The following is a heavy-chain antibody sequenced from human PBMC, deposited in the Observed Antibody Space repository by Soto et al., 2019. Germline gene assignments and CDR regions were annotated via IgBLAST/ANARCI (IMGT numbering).Heavy chain of an antibody. V-gene: IGHV4-59*01. CDR2: IYYSGST. CDR1: GGSISSYY. CDR3: ARVYYDFWSGYYPYYFDY. J-gene: IGHJ4*02. Sequence: SETLSLTCTASGGSISSYYWSWIRQPPGKGLEWIGYIYYSGSTNYNPSLKSRVTISVDTSKNQFSLKLSSVTAADTAVYYCARVYYDFWSGYYPYYFDYWGQGTLVTVSS. D-gene: IGHD3-3*01.